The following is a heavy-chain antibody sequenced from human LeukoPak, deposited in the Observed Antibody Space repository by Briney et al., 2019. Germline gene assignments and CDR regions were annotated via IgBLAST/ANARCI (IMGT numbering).Heavy chain of an antibody. J-gene: IGHJ4*02. CDR3: ARLDGGRANCSGGSCYSEAGGYFDY. Sequence: GGPLRLSCAASGFTFSSYAMSWVRQAPGKGLEWVSAISGSGGSTYYADSVKGRFTISRDNSKNTLYLQMNSLRAEDTAVYYCARLDGGRANCSGGSCYSEAGGYFDYWGQGTLVTVSS. V-gene: IGHV3-23*01. CDR1: GFTFSSYA. D-gene: IGHD2-15*01. CDR2: ISGSGGST.